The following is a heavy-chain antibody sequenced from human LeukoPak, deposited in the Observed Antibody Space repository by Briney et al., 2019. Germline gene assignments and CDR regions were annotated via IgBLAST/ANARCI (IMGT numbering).Heavy chain of an antibody. V-gene: IGHV3-7*01. CDR2: IKQDGSEG. Sequence: PGGSLRLSCAASGFTFSSYWMSWVRQAPGKGLEWVANIKQDGSEGYYVDSVKGRFTISRDNAKNSLYLQMNSLRAEDTAVYYCARVLSATLSSGWSGVDYWGQGTLVTVSS. CDR3: ARVLSATLSSGWSGVDY. CDR1: GFTFSSYW. J-gene: IGHJ4*02. D-gene: IGHD6-19*01.